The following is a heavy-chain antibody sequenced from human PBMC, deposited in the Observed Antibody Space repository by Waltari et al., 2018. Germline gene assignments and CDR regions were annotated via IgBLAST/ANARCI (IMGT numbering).Heavy chain of an antibody. V-gene: IGHV4-38-2*01. J-gene: IGHJ2*01. CDR2: IYHSGST. Sequence: QVQLQESGPGLVKPSETLSLTCAVSGYSISSGYYWGWIRQPPGKGLEWIGSIYHSGSTYYNPSLKSRVTISVDTSKNQFSLKLSSVTAADTAVYYCARRTVTSYWYFDLWGRGTLVTVSS. CDR3: ARRTVTSYWYFDL. D-gene: IGHD4-17*01. CDR1: GYSISSGYY.